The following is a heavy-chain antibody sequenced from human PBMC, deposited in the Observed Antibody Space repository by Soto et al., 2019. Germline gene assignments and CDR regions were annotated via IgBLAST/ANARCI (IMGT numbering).Heavy chain of an antibody. CDR1: VGSFRNYY. D-gene: IGHD6-13*01. CDR3: ARGCKAAETSGTYYLDY. V-gene: IGHV4-34*01. J-gene: IGHJ4*02. CDR2: INHRGST. Sequence: SETLSLTCAVYVGSFRNYYWTWIRQPPGKGLEWIGEINHRGSTNYNPYLKSRVTRSVDTSKNQFSLKLGSVTAADTAVYYCARGCKAAETSGTYYLDYWGQGTRVTVSS.